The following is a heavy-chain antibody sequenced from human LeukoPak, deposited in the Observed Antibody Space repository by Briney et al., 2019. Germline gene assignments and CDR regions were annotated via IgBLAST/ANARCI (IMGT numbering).Heavy chain of an antibody. V-gene: IGHV3-21*04. CDR1: GFIFTNYN. J-gene: IGHJ4*02. CDR3: AKAQTYYYGSGSYHEY. Sequence: GGSLRLSCAASGFIFTNYNFNWVRQAPGKGLEWVSSISGGSTYIYYAESVRGRFTISRDNSKNTLYLQMNSLRAEDTAIYYCAKAQTYYYGSGSYHEYWGQGTLVTVSS. CDR2: ISGGSTYI. D-gene: IGHD3-10*01.